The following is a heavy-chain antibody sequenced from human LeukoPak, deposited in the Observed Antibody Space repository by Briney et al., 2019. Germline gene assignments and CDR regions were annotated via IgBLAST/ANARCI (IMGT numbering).Heavy chain of an antibody. V-gene: IGHV4-59*01. CDR3: ARSTGTITIFGVPRTFDI. Sequence: PSETLSLTCIVSGGSISNYYWSWIRQPPGKGLEWIGYIYSSGSINYNLSLASRVTISVDSSKNQFSLKLTSVTAADTAVYYCARSTGTITIFGVPRTFDIWGHGTMVTVSS. CDR2: IYSSGSI. D-gene: IGHD3-3*01. J-gene: IGHJ3*02. CDR1: GGSISNYY.